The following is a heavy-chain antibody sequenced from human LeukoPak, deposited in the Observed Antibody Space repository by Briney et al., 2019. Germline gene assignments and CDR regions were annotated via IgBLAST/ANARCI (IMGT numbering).Heavy chain of an antibody. CDR3: ARARVKWELLSACYI. J-gene: IGHJ3*02. CDR1: GGSISSYY. D-gene: IGHD1-26*01. V-gene: IGHV4-59*01. CDR2: MYYSGGT. Sequence: PSETLSLTCTVSGGSISSYYWSWIRQPPGKGLEWIGYMYYSGGTNYNPSLKSRVTISVDTSKNQFSLKLSSVTAADTAVYYGARARVKWELLSACYIWGQGTVVTLSS.